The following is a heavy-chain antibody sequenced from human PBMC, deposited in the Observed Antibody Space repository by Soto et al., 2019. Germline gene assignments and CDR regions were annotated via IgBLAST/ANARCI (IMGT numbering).Heavy chain of an antibody. CDR2: ISSSSSTI. CDR1: GFTFSSYS. V-gene: IGHV3-48*01. D-gene: IGHD5-18*01. CDR3: ARSREYSFGYQSPFDV. Sequence: PGGSLRLSCAASGFTFSSYSMNWVRQAPGKGLEWVSYISSSSSTIYYADSVKGRFTISRDNAKNSLYLQMNSLRAEDTAIYYCARSREYSFGYQSPFDVWGQGTMVTVSS. J-gene: IGHJ3*01.